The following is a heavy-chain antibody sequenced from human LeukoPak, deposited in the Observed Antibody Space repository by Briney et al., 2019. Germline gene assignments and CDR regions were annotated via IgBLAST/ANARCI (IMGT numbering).Heavy chain of an antibody. Sequence: GGSLRLSCAASGFTFSRYWMNWVRQAPGKGLEWAANIKRDGNEKNYVDSVKGRFSISRDNAKNSLYLQMDSLRAEDTAVYYCAKEGAYPIITYDSWGQGALVTVSS. CDR2: IKRDGNEK. V-gene: IGHV3-7*01. CDR1: GFTFSRYW. J-gene: IGHJ5*01. CDR3: AKEGAYPIITYDS. D-gene: IGHD3-10*01.